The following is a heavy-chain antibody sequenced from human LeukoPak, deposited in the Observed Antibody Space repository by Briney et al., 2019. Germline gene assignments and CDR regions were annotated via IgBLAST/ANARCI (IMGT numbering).Heavy chain of an antibody. V-gene: IGHV3-23*01. Sequence: GGSLRLSCAASGFLFFNYGMNWVRQAPGKGLEWVSVVTGNGAETKYADSVKGRFTVFRDNSKNMLYLQMDRLRADDTAVYYCAKRDGPYFVDYWGQGTPVTVSS. CDR1: GFLFFNYG. CDR3: AKRDGPYFVDY. CDR2: VTGNGAET. J-gene: IGHJ4*02. D-gene: IGHD2/OR15-2a*01.